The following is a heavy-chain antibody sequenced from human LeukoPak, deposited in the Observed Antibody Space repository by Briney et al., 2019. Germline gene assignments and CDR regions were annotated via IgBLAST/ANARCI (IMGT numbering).Heavy chain of an antibody. Sequence: ASVKVSCKVSGYTFTGYYMHWVRQAPGQGLEWMGWINPNSGGTNYAQKFQGRVTMTRDTSISTAYMELRSLRSEDTAVYYCARAPQGTVTTFYYWGQGTLVTVSS. V-gene: IGHV1-2*02. J-gene: IGHJ4*02. D-gene: IGHD4-17*01. CDR2: INPNSGGT. CDR1: GYTFTGYY. CDR3: ARAPQGTVTTFYY.